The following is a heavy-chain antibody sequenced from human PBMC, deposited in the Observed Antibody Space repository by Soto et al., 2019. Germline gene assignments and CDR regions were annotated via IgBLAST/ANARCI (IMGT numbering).Heavy chain of an antibody. J-gene: IGHJ6*02. CDR1: GFTFSSAW. CDR2: IMSERDGGTI. CDR3: GAEPERKVHRRYD. V-gene: IGHV3-15*01. Sequence: GGSLRLSCAASGFTFSSAWMIWVRQAPGKGLEWVGRIMSERDGGTIDYTAPVQGRFTISRDDSKNTLYLQMNSLKIEDTAVYYCGAEPERKVHRRYDWGQRPPVTV. D-gene: IGHD1-1*01.